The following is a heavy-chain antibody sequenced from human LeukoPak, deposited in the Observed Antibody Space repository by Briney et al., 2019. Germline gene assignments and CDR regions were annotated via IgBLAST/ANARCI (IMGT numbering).Heavy chain of an antibody. CDR3: AKDLEAVAGTGNPFDY. CDR2: ISYDGSNK. J-gene: IGHJ4*02. D-gene: IGHD6-19*01. Sequence: GGSLRLSCAASGFTFSSYGMHWVRQAPGKGLESVAVISYDGSNKYYADSVKGRFTISRDNSKNTLYLQMNSLRAEDTAVYYCAKDLEAVAGTGNPFDYWGQRTLVTVSS. V-gene: IGHV3-30*18. CDR1: GFTFSSYG.